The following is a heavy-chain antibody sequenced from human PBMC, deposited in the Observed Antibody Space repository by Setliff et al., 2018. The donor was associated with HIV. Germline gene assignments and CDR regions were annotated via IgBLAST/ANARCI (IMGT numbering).Heavy chain of an antibody. D-gene: IGHD3-10*01. CDR3: ARPYGSGTKKYRWWYFDY. Sequence: PWETLSLTCAVYGGSFSGYYWSWIRQPPGKGLEWIGEINHSGSTNYNPSLKSRVTISVDTSKNQFSLKLSSVTAADTAVYYCARPYGSGTKKYRWWYFDYWGQGTLVTVSS. CDR1: GGSFSGYY. CDR2: INHSGST. J-gene: IGHJ4*02. V-gene: IGHV4-34*01.